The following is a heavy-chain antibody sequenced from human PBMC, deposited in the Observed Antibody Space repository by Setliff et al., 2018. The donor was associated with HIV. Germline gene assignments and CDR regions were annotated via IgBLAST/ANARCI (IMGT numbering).Heavy chain of an antibody. CDR3: ARHGTWNSQRFHFDY. CDR1: AVSIGGYS. Sequence: ETLSLTCTVSAVSIGGYSWSWIRQSPGKGLEWIGSIYSTDTTNHNPSLESLVTISVDKSKNQFSLKLNSVTAADTAVYYCARHGTWNSQRFHFDYWGQGTPVTVSS. J-gene: IGHJ4*02. CDR2: IYSTDTT. D-gene: IGHD1-7*01. V-gene: IGHV4-4*09.